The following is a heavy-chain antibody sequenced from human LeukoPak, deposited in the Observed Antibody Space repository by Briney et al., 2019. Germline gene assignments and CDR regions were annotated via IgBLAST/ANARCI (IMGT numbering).Heavy chain of an antibody. D-gene: IGHD3-22*01. J-gene: IGHJ4*02. CDR1: GGSFSGYY. CDR3: ARGSRGYYYYDSSGYYYFDY. Sequence: SETLSLTCAVYGGSFSGYYWSWIRQPPGKGLGWIGEINHSGSTSYNPSLKSRVTISVDTSKNQFSLKLSSVTAADTAVYYCARGSRGYYYYDSSGYYYFDYWGQGTLVTVSS. CDR2: INHSGST. V-gene: IGHV4-34*01.